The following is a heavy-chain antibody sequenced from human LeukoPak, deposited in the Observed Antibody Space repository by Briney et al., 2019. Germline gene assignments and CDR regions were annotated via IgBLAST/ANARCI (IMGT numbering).Heavy chain of an antibody. J-gene: IGHJ5*02. CDR2: INHSGST. V-gene: IGHV4-34*01. CDR3: ASSCSGGSCYGT. Sequence: SETLSLTCAVYGGSFSGYYWSWIRQPLGKGLEWVGEINHSGSTNYNPSLKSRVTISVDTSKNQFSLKLGSVTAADTAVYYCASSCSGGSCYGTWGQGTLVTVSS. D-gene: IGHD2-15*01. CDR1: GGSFSGYY.